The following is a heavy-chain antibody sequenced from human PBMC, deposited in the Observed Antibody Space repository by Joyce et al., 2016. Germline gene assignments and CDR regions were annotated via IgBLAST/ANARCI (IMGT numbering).Heavy chain of an antibody. CDR1: GFTFTNYW. Sequence: EVQLVESGGGLLQPGGSLRLSCAASGFTFTNYWMHWVRQAPGQGLVWVARVDSDGSGTSYADSVKGRFTISRDNDKNMVYLQMNSLRTEDTAVYYCGSVFEYWGRGALVTVSS. V-gene: IGHV3-74*01. J-gene: IGHJ4*02. CDR2: VDSDGSGT. CDR3: GSVFEY.